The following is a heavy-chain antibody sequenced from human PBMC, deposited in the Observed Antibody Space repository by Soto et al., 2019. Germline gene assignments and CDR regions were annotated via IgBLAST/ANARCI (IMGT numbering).Heavy chain of an antibody. Sequence: SETLSLTCTVSGGSISSSSYYWGWIRQPPGKGLEGIGSIYYSGSTYYNPSLKSRVTISVDTSKNQFSLKLSSVTAADTAVYYCARGARPASYYYYMDVWGKGTTVTVSS. D-gene: IGHD2-2*01. V-gene: IGHV4-39*01. CDR2: IYYSGST. J-gene: IGHJ6*03. CDR1: GGSISSSSYY. CDR3: ARGARPASYYYYMDV.